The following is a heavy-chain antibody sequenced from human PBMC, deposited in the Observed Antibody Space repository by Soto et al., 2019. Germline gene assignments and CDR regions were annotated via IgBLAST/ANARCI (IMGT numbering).Heavy chain of an antibody. CDR1: GFTFSSYS. CDR2: ISSSSSYI. V-gene: IGHV3-21*01. J-gene: IGHJ4*02. CDR3: ARVGGQLVPGFDY. Sequence: EVQLVESGGGLVKPGGSLRLSCAASGFTFSSYSMNWVRQAPGKWVEWVSSISSSSSYIYYADSVKDRFTISRDTAKNSLYRQMNSLRAEDTAVYYCARVGGQLVPGFDYWGQGTLVTVSS. D-gene: IGHD6-6*01.